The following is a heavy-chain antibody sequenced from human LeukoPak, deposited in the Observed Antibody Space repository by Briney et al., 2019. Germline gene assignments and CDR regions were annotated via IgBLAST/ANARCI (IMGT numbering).Heavy chain of an antibody. CDR3: ARGSGSFYVY. V-gene: IGHV3-74*01. J-gene: IGHJ4*02. CDR1: GFTFSSHW. Sequence: GGSLRLSCAASGFTFSSHWMHWVRQAPGKGLVWVSRINSDGRSTTYADSVKGRFTVSRDNAKNTLYLQMNSLRAEDTAVYYCARGSGSFYVYWGQGTLVTVSS. D-gene: IGHD1-26*01. CDR2: INSDGRST.